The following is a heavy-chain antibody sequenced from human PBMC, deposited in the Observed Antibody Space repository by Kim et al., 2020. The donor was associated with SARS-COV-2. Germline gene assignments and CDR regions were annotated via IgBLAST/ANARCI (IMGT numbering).Heavy chain of an antibody. CDR2: ISAYNGNT. J-gene: IGHJ5*02. D-gene: IGHD3-3*01. CDR3: ARDRVVDGWDTFNWFDP. V-gene: IGHV1-18*01. Sequence: ASVKVSCKASGYTFTSYGISWVRQAPGQGLEWMGWISAYNGNTNYAQKLQGRVTMTTDTSTSTAYMELRSLRSDDTAVYYCARDRVVDGWDTFNWFDPWGQGTLVTVSS. CDR1: GYTFTSYG.